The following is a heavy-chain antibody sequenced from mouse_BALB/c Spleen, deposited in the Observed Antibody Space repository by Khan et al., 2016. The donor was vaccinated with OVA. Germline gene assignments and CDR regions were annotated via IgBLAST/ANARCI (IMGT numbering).Heavy chain of an antibody. V-gene: IGHV5-9-3*01. D-gene: IGHD1-1*01. CDR3: ARELLTTVVATPCAY. CDR2: ISSGGSYT. J-gene: IGHJ3*01. CDR1: GFTFSNYA. Sequence: EVQVVESGGGLVKPGGSLKLSCAASGFTFSNYAMSWVRQTPEKRMKWVATISSGGSYTYFPESVQGRFTTSRENAKTTLSLQMSSLRPEATAIYYSARELLTTVVATPCAYWGQGTLVTVAA.